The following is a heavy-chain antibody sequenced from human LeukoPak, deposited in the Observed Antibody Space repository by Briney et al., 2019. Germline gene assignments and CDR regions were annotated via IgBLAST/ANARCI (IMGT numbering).Heavy chain of an antibody. CDR2: IIPIFGTA. Sequence: SVKVSCKASGGTFSSYAISWVRQAPGQGLEWMGGIIPIFGTANYAQKFQGRVTITTDESTSTAYMELSSLRSEDTAVYYCARSPELDYGGNIYYFDCWGQGTLVTVSS. V-gene: IGHV1-69*05. CDR3: ARSPELDYGGNIYYFDC. J-gene: IGHJ4*02. D-gene: IGHD4-23*01. CDR1: GGTFSSYA.